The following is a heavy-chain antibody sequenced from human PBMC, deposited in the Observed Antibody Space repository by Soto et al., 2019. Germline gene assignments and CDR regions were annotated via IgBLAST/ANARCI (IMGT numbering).Heavy chain of an antibody. CDR1: GFSLSTSGVA. J-gene: IGHJ5*02. Sequence: QITLKESGPTLVKPAQTLTLTCTFSGFSLSTSGVAVGWRRQPPGKAPEWLALVYWDDDKRYSPSLKSRLTITKDTSKNQVVLTMTNMEPVDTATYYCAHRPITFMASWFDPWGQGIPVTVSS. CDR3: AHRPITFMASWFDP. D-gene: IGHD3-16*01. V-gene: IGHV2-5*02. CDR2: VYWDDDK.